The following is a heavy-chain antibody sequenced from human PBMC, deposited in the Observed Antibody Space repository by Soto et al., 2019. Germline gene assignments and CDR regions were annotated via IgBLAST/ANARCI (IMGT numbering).Heavy chain of an antibody. CDR3: ARDNDRLQLGGNYYYILDV. J-gene: IGHJ6*02. CDR1: GGTFSSSA. V-gene: IGHV1-69*12. Sequence: QVQLVQSGAAMKEPGSSVKVSCKTSGGTFSSSAISWLRQAPGQGLEWMGGIIPLFRTPDYAQKFQGRVTIAADEFTSTAYMELSSLRSEDTAVYYCARDNDRLQLGGNYYYILDVWGQGTTITVSS. D-gene: IGHD4-4*01. CDR2: IIPLFRTP.